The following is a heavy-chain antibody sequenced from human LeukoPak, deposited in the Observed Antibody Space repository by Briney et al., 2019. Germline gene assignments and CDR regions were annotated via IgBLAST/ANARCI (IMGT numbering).Heavy chain of an antibody. CDR1: GGSFSGYY. CDR2: INHSGST. V-gene: IGHV4-34*01. J-gene: IGHJ5*02. D-gene: IGHD3-10*01. CDR3: ARGLGHYGSGSYYTP. Sequence: SETLFLTCAVYGGSFSGYYWSWIRQPPGKGLEWIGEINHSGSTNYNPSLKSRVTISVDTSKNQFSLKLSSVTAADTAVYYCARGLGHYGSGSYYTPWGQGTLVTVSS.